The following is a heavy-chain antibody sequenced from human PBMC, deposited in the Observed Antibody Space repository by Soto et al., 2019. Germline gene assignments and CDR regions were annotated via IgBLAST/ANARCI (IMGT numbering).Heavy chain of an antibody. CDR3: ARSPMNRGVIGAFDP. D-gene: IGHD3-10*01. J-gene: IGHJ5*02. V-gene: IGHV1-3*04. CDR2: INTGNGNT. CDR1: GYIFINYA. Sequence: QVELVQSWAEEKEPGASVKVSCKASGYIFINYAIHWVRQAPGQRHEWMGWINTGNGNTIYSQKFQDRVTINRDTSASTAYMELSRLRPEDTAVYYCARSPMNRGVIGAFDPWGQGTLVTVSS.